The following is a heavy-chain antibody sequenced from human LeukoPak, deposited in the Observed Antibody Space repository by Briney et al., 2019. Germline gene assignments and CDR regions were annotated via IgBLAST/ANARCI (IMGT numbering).Heavy chain of an antibody. CDR3: AKATGYGIVATIFDY. Sequence: GGSLRLSCAASGFTFSSYAMSAGPQAPGKGLEWGSAIRGRGGSRYYADSVKGRFTISRDNSRNTLYSQIYSLRAEDTAVFYCAKATGYGIVATIFDYWGQGSLVAVSS. CDR2: IRGRGGSR. V-gene: IGHV3-23*01. J-gene: IGHJ4*02. CDR1: GFTFSSYA. D-gene: IGHD5-12*01.